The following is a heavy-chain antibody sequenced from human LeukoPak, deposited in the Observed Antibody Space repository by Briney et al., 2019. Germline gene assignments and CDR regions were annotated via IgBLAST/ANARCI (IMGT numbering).Heavy chain of an antibody. J-gene: IGHJ4*02. CDR2: ISPILGIA. D-gene: IGHD1-1*01. V-gene: IGHV1-69*04. CDR1: GGTFSSYA. Sequence: SVKVSCKASGGTFSSYAISWVRQAPGQGLEWMGRISPILGIANYAQKFQGRVTITADKSTSTAYMELSSLRSEDTAVYYCASKRRNDYDYWGQGTLVTVSS. CDR3: ASKRRNDYDY.